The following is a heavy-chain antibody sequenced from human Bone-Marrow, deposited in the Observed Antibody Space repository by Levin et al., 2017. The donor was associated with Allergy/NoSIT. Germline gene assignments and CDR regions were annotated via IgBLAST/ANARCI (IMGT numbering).Heavy chain of an antibody. CDR3: ARDRVRCSSTSCYERPDY. J-gene: IGHJ4*02. D-gene: IGHD2-2*01. CDR2: ISAYNGNT. V-gene: IGHV1-18*01. Sequence: VASVKVSCKASGYTFTSYGISWVRQAPGQGLEWMGWISAYNGNTNYAQKLQGRVTMTTDTSTSTAYMELRSLRSDDTAVYYCARDRVRCSSTSCYERPDYWGQGTLVTVSS. CDR1: GYTFTSYG.